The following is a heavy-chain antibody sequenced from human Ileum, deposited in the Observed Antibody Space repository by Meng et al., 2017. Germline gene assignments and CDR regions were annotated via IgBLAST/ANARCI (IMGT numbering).Heavy chain of an antibody. CDR1: GGSISSSNNY. CDR2: NYRSGTT. J-gene: IGHJ3*02. D-gene: IGHD5-24*01. CDR3: ARDWDGGNNYNAFDI. Sequence: SETLSLNCTVSGGSISSSNNYWHWIRQPPGKGLEWIGANYRSGTTSYNASLKSRVAISVDTAKNQFSLELSSVTAADTAVYYCARDWDGGNNYNAFDIWGQGTVVTVSS. V-gene: IGHV4-39*07.